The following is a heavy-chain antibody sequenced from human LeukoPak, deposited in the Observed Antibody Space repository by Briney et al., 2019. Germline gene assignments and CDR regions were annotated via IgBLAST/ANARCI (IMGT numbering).Heavy chain of an antibody. CDR2: IYYSGST. CDR1: GGSFSGYY. Sequence: SETLSLTCAVYGGSFSGYYWSWIRQPPGKGLEWIGYIYYSGSTNYNPSLKSRVTISVDTSKNQFSLKLSSVTAADTAVYYCARATRIGRVFWFDPWGQGTLVTVSS. V-gene: IGHV4-59*01. CDR3: ARATRIGRVFWFDP. D-gene: IGHD1-26*01. J-gene: IGHJ5*02.